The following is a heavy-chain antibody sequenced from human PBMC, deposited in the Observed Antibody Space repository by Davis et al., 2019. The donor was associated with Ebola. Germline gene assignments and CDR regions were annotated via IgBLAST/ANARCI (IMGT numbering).Heavy chain of an antibody. J-gene: IGHJ6*02. V-gene: IGHV4-59*01. Sequence: GSLRLSCTVSGGSISSYYWSWIRQPPGKGLEWIGYIYYSGSTNYNPSLKSRVTISVDTSKNQFSLKLSSVTAADTAVYYCARLGRSSYSSSWYPYYYYGMDVWGQGTTVTVSS. CDR3: ARLGRSSYSSSWYPYYYYGMDV. D-gene: IGHD6-13*01. CDR2: IYYSGST. CDR1: GGSISSYY.